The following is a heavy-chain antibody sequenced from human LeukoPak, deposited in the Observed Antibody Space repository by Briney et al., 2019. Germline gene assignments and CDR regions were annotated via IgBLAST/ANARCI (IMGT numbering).Heavy chain of an antibody. V-gene: IGHV3-30*02. CDR3: AKDWSGSGSCFSFYYYYYMDV. CDR1: GFTFSSYG. CDR2: IRYDGSNK. Sequence: GGSLRLSCAASGFTFSSYGMHWVRQAPGKGLEWVAFIRYDGSNKYYADSVKGRFTISRDNSKNTLYLQMNSLRAEDTAVYYCAKDWSGSGSCFSFYYYYYMDVWGKGTTVTISS. J-gene: IGHJ6*03. D-gene: IGHD1-26*01.